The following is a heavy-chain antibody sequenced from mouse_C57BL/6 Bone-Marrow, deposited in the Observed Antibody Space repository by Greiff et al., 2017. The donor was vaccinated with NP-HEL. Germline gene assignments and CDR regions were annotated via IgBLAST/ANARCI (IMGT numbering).Heavy chain of an antibody. CDR3: ARYPITTVVDWYFDV. J-gene: IGHJ1*03. V-gene: IGHV1-75*01. D-gene: IGHD1-1*01. CDR2: IFPGSGST. Sequence: VKLVESGPELVKPGASVKISCKASGYTFTDYYINWVKQRPGQGLEWIGWIFPGSGSTYYNEKFKGKATLTVDKSSSTAYMLLSSLTSEDSAVYVCARYPITTVVDWYFDVWGTGTTVTVSS. CDR1: GYTFTDYY.